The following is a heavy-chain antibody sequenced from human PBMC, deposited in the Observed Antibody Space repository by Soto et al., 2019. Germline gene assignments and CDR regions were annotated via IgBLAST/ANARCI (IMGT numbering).Heavy chain of an antibody. Sequence: QVQLQESGPGLVKPSQSLSLTCTVSGGPITSDDYYWSWIRQPPGRGLEWIGYIFYSGSTHYNPSLKSRFIISLDTSKKQVSLKLSSVTAADTAVYYCASANCGGDCSYRHDRYYFESWGQGTLVTVSS. D-gene: IGHD2-21*02. CDR3: ASANCGGDCSYRHDRYYFES. CDR2: IFYSGST. J-gene: IGHJ4*02. CDR1: GGPITSDDYY. V-gene: IGHV4-30-4*01.